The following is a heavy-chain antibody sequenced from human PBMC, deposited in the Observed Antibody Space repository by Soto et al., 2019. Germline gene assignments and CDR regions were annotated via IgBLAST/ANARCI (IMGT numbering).Heavy chain of an antibody. CDR1: GGSISSSSYY. V-gene: IGHV4-39*01. J-gene: IGHJ6*03. Sequence: QLQLQESGPGLVKPSETLSLTCTVSGGSISSSSYYWGWIRQPPGKGLEWIGSIYYRGSTDYNPSLKSRVTISVDTSKNQFSLKLSSVTAADTAVYFCARIWVGCCSGGSCYSFYYMDVWGKGTTLTVSS. D-gene: IGHD2-15*01. CDR3: ARIWVGCCSGGSCYSFYYMDV. CDR2: IYYRGST.